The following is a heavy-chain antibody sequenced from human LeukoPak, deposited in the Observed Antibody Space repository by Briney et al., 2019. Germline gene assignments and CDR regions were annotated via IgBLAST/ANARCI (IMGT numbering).Heavy chain of an antibody. Sequence: PGGSLRLSCAASGFTFSSYWMHWVRQAPGKGLVWVSRINSDGSSTSYADSVKGRFTISRDNAKNTLYLQMNSLRAEDTAVYYRARGSSAGTGYYYYGMDVWGQGTTVTVSS. V-gene: IGHV3-74*01. J-gene: IGHJ6*02. CDR3: ARGSSAGTGYYYYGMDV. CDR2: INSDGSST. D-gene: IGHD6-19*01. CDR1: GFTFSSYW.